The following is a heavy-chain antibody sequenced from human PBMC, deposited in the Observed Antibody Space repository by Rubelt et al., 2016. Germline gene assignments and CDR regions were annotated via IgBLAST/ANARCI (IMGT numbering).Heavy chain of an antibody. J-gene: IGHJ4*02. V-gene: IGHV4-39*01. CDR3: ARGRFLEWLPPDY. Sequence: QLQLQESGPGLVKPSETLSLTCTVSGGSISSSSYYWGWIRQPPGKGLEWIGSIYYSGSTYYNPSLKSRVTISVDTSRNQVSLKLRSVTAADTAVYYCARGRFLEWLPPDYWGQGTLVTVSS. CDR1: GGSISSSSYY. D-gene: IGHD3-3*01. CDR2: IYYSGST.